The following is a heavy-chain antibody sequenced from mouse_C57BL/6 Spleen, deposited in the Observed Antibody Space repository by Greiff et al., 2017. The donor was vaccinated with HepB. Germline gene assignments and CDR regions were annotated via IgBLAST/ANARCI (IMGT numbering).Heavy chain of an antibody. CDR3: AREVNWAYFDY. Sequence: QVQLQQPGAELVMPGASVKLSCKASGYTFTSYWMHWVKQRPGQGLEWIGEIDPSDSYTNYNQKFKGKSTLTVDKSSSTAYMQLSSLTSEDSAVYYCAREVNWAYFDYWGQGTTLTVSS. V-gene: IGHV1-69*01. CDR1: GYTFTSYW. D-gene: IGHD4-1*01. J-gene: IGHJ2*01. CDR2: IDPSDSYT.